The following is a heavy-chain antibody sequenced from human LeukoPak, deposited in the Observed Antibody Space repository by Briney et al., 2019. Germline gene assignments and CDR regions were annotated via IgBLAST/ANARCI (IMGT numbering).Heavy chain of an antibody. J-gene: IGHJ4*02. Sequence: GGSLRLSCAASGFXFSSYSMNWVRQAPGKGLEWVSSISSSSSYIYYADSVKGRFTISRDDAKNSLYLQMNSLIAEDTAVYYCARERASSSWTLFGYWGQGTLVTVSS. CDR2: ISSSSSYI. CDR1: GFXFSSYS. D-gene: IGHD6-13*01. CDR3: ARERASSSWTLFGY. V-gene: IGHV3-21*01.